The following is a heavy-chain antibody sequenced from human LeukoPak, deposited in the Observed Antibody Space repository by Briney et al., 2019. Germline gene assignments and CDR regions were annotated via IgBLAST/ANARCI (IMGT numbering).Heavy chain of an antibody. D-gene: IGHD1-1*01. CDR3: TTYGTTGGNRFDP. CDR1: GFTFSSYA. Sequence: GGSLRLSCAASGFTFSSYAMSWVRQAPGGGLEWVSAIDGSGRYTYYTDSVKGRFTISRDNYKSTLYLQLNSLRIEDTAVYYCTTYGTTGGNRFDPWGQGTLVTVFS. J-gene: IGHJ5*02. V-gene: IGHV3-23*01. CDR2: IDGSGRYT.